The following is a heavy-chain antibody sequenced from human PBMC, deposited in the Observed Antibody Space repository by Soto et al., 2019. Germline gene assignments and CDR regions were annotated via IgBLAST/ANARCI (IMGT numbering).Heavy chain of an antibody. V-gene: IGHV1-69*01. J-gene: IGHJ5*02. CDR3: ARDRAARGWCYWDL. CDR2: IIPIFGTP. D-gene: IGHD2-15*01. Sequence: GQGLEWMGGIIPIFGTPNYAQKFQDRVTFTAHESTNTAYMELSRLTTEDTAVYYCARDRAARGWCYWDLWGQGTQVTVS.